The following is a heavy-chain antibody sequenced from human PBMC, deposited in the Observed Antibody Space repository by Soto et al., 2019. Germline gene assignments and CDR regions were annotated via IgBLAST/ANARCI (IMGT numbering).Heavy chain of an antibody. CDR2: INAGNGNT. D-gene: IGHD6-13*01. V-gene: IGHV1-3*01. CDR3: ARDRGDSSSWFSQNNWFDP. CDR1: GYTFTSYA. J-gene: IGHJ5*02. Sequence: GASVKVSCKASGYTFTSYAMHWVRQAPGQRLEWMGGINAGNGNTKYSQKFQGRVTITRDTSASTAYMELSSLRSEDTAVYYCARDRGDSSSWFSQNNWFDPRGQGTLVTVSS.